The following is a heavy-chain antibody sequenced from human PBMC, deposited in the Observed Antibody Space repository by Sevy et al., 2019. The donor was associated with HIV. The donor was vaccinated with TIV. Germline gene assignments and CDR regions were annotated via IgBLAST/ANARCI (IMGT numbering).Heavy chain of an antibody. CDR1: GFTFSSYG. Sequence: GGCLRLSCEASGFTFSSYGMHCVRQAPGKGLEWVAVISFDGSDKYYADAVKGRFTISRDNSKNTLYLQMNSLRAGDTSLYYCARDGITTSWHRGYYFDYWGQGAKVTVSS. CDR2: ISFDGSDK. J-gene: IGHJ4*02. D-gene: IGHD2-15*01. V-gene: IGHV3-30*19. CDR3: ARDGITTSWHRGYYFDY.